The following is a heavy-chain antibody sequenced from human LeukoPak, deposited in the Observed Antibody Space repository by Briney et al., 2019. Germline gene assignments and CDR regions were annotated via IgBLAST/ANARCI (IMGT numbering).Heavy chain of an antibody. V-gene: IGHV4-31*03. CDR1: NGLISSGAYY. CDR3: ARAYVSSWYRWFDP. J-gene: IGHJ5*02. D-gene: IGHD6-13*01. Sequence: PSQTLSLTCTVSNGLISSGAYYWSWIRQHPGKGLEWIGYIYYSGSTEYNPSLKSRVTISVDTSKNQFSLNQSSVTAADTAVYYCARAYVSSWYRWFDPWGQGTLVTVSS. CDR2: IYYSGST.